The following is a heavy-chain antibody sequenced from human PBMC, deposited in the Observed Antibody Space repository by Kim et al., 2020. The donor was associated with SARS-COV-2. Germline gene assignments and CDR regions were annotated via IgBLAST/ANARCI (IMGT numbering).Heavy chain of an antibody. CDR1: GGYITGYS. CDR3: ARDWAFDV. V-gene: IGHV4-59*13. CDR2: VYYNGTT. Sequence: SQTLSLTCTVSGGYITGYSWSWIRQSPGKGLEWIGYVYYNGTTNYNPSLKNRVTMSVDTSNNHFSLRLNSVTAADTAVYYCARDWAFDVWGRGTVVTVSS. J-gene: IGHJ3*01.